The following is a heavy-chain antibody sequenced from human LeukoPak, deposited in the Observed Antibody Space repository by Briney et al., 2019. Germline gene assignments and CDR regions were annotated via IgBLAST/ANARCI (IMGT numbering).Heavy chain of an antibody. J-gene: IGHJ4*02. CDR1: GFTFSDCY. Sequence: PGGSLRLPCAASGFTFSDCYMSWIRQTPGKGLEWVSYISSSGNTIYYADSMRGRFTISRDNAKNSLYLQMSSLRAEDTAVYYCARDTGSGSYYSPTFDYWGQGTLVTVSS. CDR2: ISSSGNTI. CDR3: ARDTGSGSYYSPTFDY. V-gene: IGHV3-11*04. D-gene: IGHD3-10*01.